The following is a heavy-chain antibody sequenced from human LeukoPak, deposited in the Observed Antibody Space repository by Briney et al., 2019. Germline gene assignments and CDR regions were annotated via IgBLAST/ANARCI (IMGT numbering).Heavy chain of an antibody. D-gene: IGHD3-16*01. CDR2: INRDGSVE. J-gene: IGHJ4*02. CDR3: ARDDPGGIDY. V-gene: IGHV3-7*01. Sequence: GGSLRLSCAASGFIFRTYWMTWVRQTPGEGLEWVANINRDGSVEHYADSVNGRFTVSRDNAKNSLYLQMNSLRAEDTAVYYCARDDPGGIDYWGQGTLVTVSS. CDR1: GFIFRTYW.